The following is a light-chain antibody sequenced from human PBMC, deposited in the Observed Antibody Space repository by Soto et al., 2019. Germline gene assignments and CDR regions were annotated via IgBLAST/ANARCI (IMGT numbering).Light chain of an antibody. Sequence: QSVLTQPASVSGSLGQSITLSCTGTSSDIDGSYYVSWYRLQPGKAPKLIIFEVNNRPSGVSSLFSGSKSGNTASLTISGLQADYEADYYCSSYSISETPYVFGGGTKVTV. J-gene: IGLJ1*01. CDR2: EVN. CDR1: SSDIDGSYY. V-gene: IGLV2-14*01. CDR3: SSYSISETPYV.